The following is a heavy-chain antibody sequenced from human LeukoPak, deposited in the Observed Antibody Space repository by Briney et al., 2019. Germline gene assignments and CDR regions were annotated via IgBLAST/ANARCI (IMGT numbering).Heavy chain of an antibody. V-gene: IGHV4-34*01. CDR1: GGSFSGYY. CDR2: INHSGST. D-gene: IGHD3-10*01. CDR3: ARLWFGELGPNMKNWFDP. Sequence: SETLSLTCAVYGGSFSGYYWSWIRQPPGKGLEWIGEINHSGSTNYNPSLKSRVTISVDTSKNQFSLKLSSVTAADTAVYYCARLWFGELGPNMKNWFDPWGQGTLVTVSS. J-gene: IGHJ5*02.